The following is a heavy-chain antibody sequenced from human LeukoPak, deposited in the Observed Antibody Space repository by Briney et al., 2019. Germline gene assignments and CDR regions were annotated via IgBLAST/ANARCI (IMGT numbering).Heavy chain of an antibody. V-gene: IGHV1-18*01. D-gene: IGHD4-23*01. J-gene: IGHJ4*02. CDR2: ISTYSGTP. CDR3: AIGYGGNDY. CDR1: GYTFTNYG. Sequence: ASVKVSCKASGYTFTNYGISWVRQAPGQGLEWMGWISTYSGTPNYAQKLQGRVTMTTDTSTNTAYMDLRSLRSDDTAVYYCAIGYGGNDYWGQGTLVTVSS.